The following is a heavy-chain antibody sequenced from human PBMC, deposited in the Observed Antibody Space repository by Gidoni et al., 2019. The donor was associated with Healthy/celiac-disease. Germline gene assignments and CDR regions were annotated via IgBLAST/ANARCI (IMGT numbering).Heavy chain of an antibody. D-gene: IGHD3-10*01. CDR2: IIPILGIA. J-gene: IGHJ4*02. Sequence: QVQLVQSGAEVKKPGSSVKVSCKASGGTFSSYAISWVRQAPGQGLEWMGRIIPILGIANYAQKFQGRVTITADKSTSTAYMELSSLRSEDTAVYYCARGTTRGVEVDYWGQGTLVTVSS. CDR3: ARGTTRGVEVDY. CDR1: GGTFSSYA. V-gene: IGHV1-69*04.